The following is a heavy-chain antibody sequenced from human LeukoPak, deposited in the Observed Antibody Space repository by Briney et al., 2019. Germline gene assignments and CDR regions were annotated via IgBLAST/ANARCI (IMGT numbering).Heavy chain of an antibody. J-gene: IGHJ4*02. CDR1: GFTFSSYA. Sequence: PGRSLRLSCAASGFTFSSYAMHSVRQAPGKGLEWVAVISYDGSNKYYADSVKGRFTISRDNSKNTLYLQMNSLRAEDTAVYYCARKYPGSGSYYNYFDYWGQGTLVTVSS. CDR3: ARKYPGSGSYYNYFDY. CDR2: ISYDGSNK. D-gene: IGHD1-26*01. V-gene: IGHV3-30-3*01.